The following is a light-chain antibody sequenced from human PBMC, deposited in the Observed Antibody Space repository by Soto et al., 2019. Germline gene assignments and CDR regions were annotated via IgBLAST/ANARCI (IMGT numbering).Light chain of an antibody. CDR1: QSVSSSY. CDR2: GAS. J-gene: IGKJ4*01. CDR3: QQYGSSPPD. V-gene: IGKV3-20*01. Sequence: ELVLTQSPGTLSLSPGERATLSCRASQSVSSSYLAWYQQKPGQAPRLLIYGASSRDTGIPDRFSGSGSGTDFTLTISRLETEDFAVYYCQQYGSSPPDFGGGTKVDIK.